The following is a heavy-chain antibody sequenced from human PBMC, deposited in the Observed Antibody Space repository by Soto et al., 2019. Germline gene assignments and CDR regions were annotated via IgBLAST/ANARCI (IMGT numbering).Heavy chain of an antibody. J-gene: IGHJ6*02. Sequence: PGGSLRLSCAASGFSLSNNGMHWVRQAPGKGLEWVAVISYDGNNKYYADSVKGRFTISRDNSKNTVYLEMNNLRAEDTAVYYCAKSRDAYNFYFYYGMDVWGQGTTVTVSS. CDR3: AKSRDAYNFYFYYGMDV. CDR1: GFSLSNNG. D-gene: IGHD2-2*01. CDR2: ISYDGNNK. V-gene: IGHV3-30*18.